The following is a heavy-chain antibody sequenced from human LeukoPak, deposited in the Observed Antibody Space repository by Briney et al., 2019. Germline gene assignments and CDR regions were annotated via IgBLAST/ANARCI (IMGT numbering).Heavy chain of an antibody. V-gene: IGHV3-30-3*01. Sequence: GGSLRLSCAASGFTFSSYAMHWVRQAPGKGLEWVAVISYDGSNKYYADSVKGRFTISRDNSKNTLSLQMNSLRAEDTAVYYCARDGPPLLVTYPNWYFDLWGCGTLVTVSS. CDR3: ARDGPPLLVTYPNWYFDL. D-gene: IGHD3-9*01. CDR1: GFTFSSYA. CDR2: ISYDGSNK. J-gene: IGHJ2*01.